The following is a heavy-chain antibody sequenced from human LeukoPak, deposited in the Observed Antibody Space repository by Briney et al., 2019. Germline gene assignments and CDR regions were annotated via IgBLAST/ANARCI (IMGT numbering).Heavy chain of an antibody. J-gene: IGHJ6*03. CDR2: ISSSSSTI. D-gene: IGHD7-27*01. V-gene: IGHV3-48*01. CDR3: ARVSPLTGANYHYYMDV. CDR1: GFTFSSYS. Sequence: PGGSLRLSCAASGFTFSSYSMNWVRQAPGKGLEWVSYISSSSSTIYYADSVKGRFTISRDNAKNSLYLQMNSLRAEDTAVYYCARVSPLTGANYHYYMDVWGKGTTVTVSS.